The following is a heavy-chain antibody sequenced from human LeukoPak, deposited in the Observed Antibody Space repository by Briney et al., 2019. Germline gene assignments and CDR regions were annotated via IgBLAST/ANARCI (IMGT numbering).Heavy chain of an antibody. D-gene: IGHD3-3*01. CDR1: GRSVTSTNW. V-gene: IGHV4-4*02. J-gene: IGHJ4*02. CDR2: VHLDGRT. CDR3: AREGGFYRPLDY. Sequence: SETLSLTCGVSGRSVTSTNWWTWVRQPPGKGLAWIGEVHLDGRTNYNPSLKSRLIMSVDLPENHISLKLTSVTAADTAVYYCAREGGFYRPLDYSGQGTLVTVSS.